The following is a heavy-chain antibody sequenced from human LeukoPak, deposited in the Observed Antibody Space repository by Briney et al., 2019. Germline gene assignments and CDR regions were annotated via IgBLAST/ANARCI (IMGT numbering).Heavy chain of an antibody. V-gene: IGHV1-3*01. CDR2: INAGNGNT. Sequence: GASVKVSCKASGYIFTSYAMHWVRQAPGQRLEWMGWINAGNGNTKYPQKFQGRVTITRDTSASTAYMELSSLRSEDTAVYYCGKSAPSGFDPWGQGTLVTVSS. CDR1: GYIFTSYA. J-gene: IGHJ5*02. CDR3: GKSAPSGFDP.